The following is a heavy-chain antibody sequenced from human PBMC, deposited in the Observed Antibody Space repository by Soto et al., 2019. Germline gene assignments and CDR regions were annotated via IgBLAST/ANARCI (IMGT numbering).Heavy chain of an antibody. V-gene: IGHV4-34*01. CDR2: INHSGST. J-gene: IGHJ5*02. CDR3: ARGLSSYYAFWSGYYIHRWFDP. CDR1: GGSFSGYY. Sequence: SETLSLTCAVYGGSFSGYYWSWIRQPPGKGLEWIGEINHSGSTNYNPSLKSRATISVDTSKNQFSLKLSSVTAADTAVYYCARGLSSYYAFWSGYYIHRWFDPWGQGTLVPVSS. D-gene: IGHD3-3*01.